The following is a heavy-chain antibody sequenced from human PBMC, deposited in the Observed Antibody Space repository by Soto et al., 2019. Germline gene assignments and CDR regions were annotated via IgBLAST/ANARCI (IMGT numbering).Heavy chain of an antibody. CDR3: AMRSTEGAYYYYMDV. D-gene: IGHD2-2*01. V-gene: IGHV1-46*03. Sequence: ASVKVSCKASGFTLTSYYMHWVRQAPGQGLEWMGIINPAGGTTTYAQSFQGRVTMTRDTSTSTVYMELSSLRSEDTAVYYCAMRSTEGAYYYYMDVWGKGTTVTVSS. J-gene: IGHJ6*03. CDR1: GFTLTSYY. CDR2: INPAGGTT.